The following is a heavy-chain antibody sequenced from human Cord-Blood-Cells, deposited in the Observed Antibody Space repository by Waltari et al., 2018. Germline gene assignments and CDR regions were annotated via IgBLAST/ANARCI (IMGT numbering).Heavy chain of an antibody. CDR1: GFTFSSYA. V-gene: IGHV3-30-3*01. CDR3: ARDAYSSSSFDY. CDR2: ISYDGSNK. Sequence: QVQLVESGGGVVQPGRSLRLSCAASGFTFSSYAMHWVRQAPGKGLEWVAVISYDGSNKYYADSVKGRFTISRDNSKNTLYLQMNSLRAEDTAVYYCARDAYSSSSFDYWGQGTLVTVSS. J-gene: IGHJ4*02. D-gene: IGHD6-6*01.